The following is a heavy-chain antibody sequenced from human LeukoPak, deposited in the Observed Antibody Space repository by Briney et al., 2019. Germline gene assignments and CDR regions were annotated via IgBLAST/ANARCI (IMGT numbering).Heavy chain of an antibody. J-gene: IGHJ2*01. D-gene: IGHD3-10*01. CDR1: GASINSYY. CDR2: IYTSGST. V-gene: IGHV4-4*07. Sequence: MSSETLSLTCTVSGASINSYYWNWIRQPAGKGLEWIGRIYTSGSTNSNPSLKGRVTISVDTSKNQFSLKLSSVTAADTAVYYCASGKVLGFGELYREWYFDLWGRGTLVTVSS. CDR3: ASGKVLGFGELYREWYFDL.